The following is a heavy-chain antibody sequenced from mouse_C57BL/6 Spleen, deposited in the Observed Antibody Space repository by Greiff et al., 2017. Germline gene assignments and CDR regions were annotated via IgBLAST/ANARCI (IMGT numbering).Heavy chain of an antibody. CDR1: GYTFTEYT. J-gene: IGHJ2*01. V-gene: IGHV1-62-2*01. D-gene: IGHD2-5*01. CDR3: ARHDAYYSNDAGYYGY. Sequence: VQLQQSGAELVKPGASVKLSCKASGYTFTEYTIHWVKQRSGQGLEWIGWFYPGSGSIKYNEKFKDKATLTADKSSSTVYLELSRLTSDDSAVYICARHDAYYSNDAGYYGYWGQGTTLTVSS. CDR2: FYPGSGSI.